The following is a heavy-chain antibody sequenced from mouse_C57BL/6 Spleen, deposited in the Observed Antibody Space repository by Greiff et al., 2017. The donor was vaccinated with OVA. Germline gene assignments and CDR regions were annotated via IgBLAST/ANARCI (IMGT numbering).Heavy chain of an antibody. J-gene: IGHJ2*01. CDR3: ARLGTGNYFDY. CDR1: GFTFSDYY. CDR2: ISNGGGST. V-gene: IGHV5-12*01. D-gene: IGHD4-1*01. Sequence: EVQVVESGGGLVQPGGSLKLSCAASGFTFSDYYMYWVRQTPEKRLEWVAYISNGGGSTYYPDTVKGRFTISRDNAKNTLYLQMSRLKSEDTAMYYCARLGTGNYFDYWGQGTTLTVSS.